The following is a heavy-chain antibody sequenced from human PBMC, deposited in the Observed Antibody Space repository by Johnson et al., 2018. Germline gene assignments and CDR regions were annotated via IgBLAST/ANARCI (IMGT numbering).Heavy chain of an antibody. D-gene: IGHD2-15*01. V-gene: IGHV3-30*18. Sequence: QVQLVESGGGVVQPGRSLRLSCAASGFTFSTYAMHWVRQAPGKGLEWVSVISYDESNKDYADSVKGRFTISRDNSKNTLYLEMNSLRVEDTAVDYCAKDDRPTLRPAAYFQHWGQGTLVTVAS. CDR2: ISYDESNK. CDR3: AKDDRPTLRPAAYFQH. J-gene: IGHJ1*01. CDR1: GFTFSTYA.